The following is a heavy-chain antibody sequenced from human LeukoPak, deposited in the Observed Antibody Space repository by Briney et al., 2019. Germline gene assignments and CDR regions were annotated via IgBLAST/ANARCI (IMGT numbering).Heavy chain of an antibody. J-gene: IGHJ3*02. CDR2: VYYSGVT. D-gene: IGHD2-2*01. Sequence: SETLSLTCTVSGGSTGSDYWSWIRQPPAKGLEWNAYVYYSGVTSYNPSPKGRVAISIDTSKNQFSLNLSSVTAADTAVYYCVGPAAMYYAFDIWGQGTMVTVSS. CDR1: GGSTGSDY. V-gene: IGHV4-59*08. CDR3: VGPAAMYYAFDI.